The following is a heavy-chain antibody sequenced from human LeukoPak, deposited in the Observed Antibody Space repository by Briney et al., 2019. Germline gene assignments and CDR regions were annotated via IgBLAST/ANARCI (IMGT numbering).Heavy chain of an antibody. CDR1: GGSISSSSYY. CDR2: IYYSGST. V-gene: IGHV4-39*07. Sequence: SETLSLTCTVSGGSISSSSYYWGWIRQPPGKGLEWIGSIYYSGSTNYNPSLKSRVTISVDTSKNQFSLKLSSVTAADTAVYYCAREGQAADAFDIWGQGTMVTVSS. J-gene: IGHJ3*02. D-gene: IGHD2-15*01. CDR3: AREGQAADAFDI.